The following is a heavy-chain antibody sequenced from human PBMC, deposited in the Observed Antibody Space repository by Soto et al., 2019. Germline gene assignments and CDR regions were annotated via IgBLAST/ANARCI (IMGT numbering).Heavy chain of an antibody. J-gene: IGHJ4*02. CDR2: ISTCNGNT. V-gene: IGHV1-18*01. Sequence: QVQLVQSGAEVKKPGASVKVSCKASGYTFTSYGISWVRQAPGQGLEWMGWISTCNGNTKYAQKLQGRVTMTTDTSTSTAYMELRRLSSDDTAVFYCAREMVRGVGSDYWGQGTLVTVSS. CDR1: GYTFTSYG. CDR3: AREMVRGVGSDY. D-gene: IGHD3-10*01.